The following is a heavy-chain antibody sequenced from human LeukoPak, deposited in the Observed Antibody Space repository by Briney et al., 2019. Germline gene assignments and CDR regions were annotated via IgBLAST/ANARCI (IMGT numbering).Heavy chain of an antibody. Sequence: SETLSLTCTVSGGSISSYYWNWIRQPPGKGLEWIGYIYYSGSTNYNPSLKSRVTMSVDTSKNQFSLKLSSVTAADTAVYYCARDHTAYFYFDYGGRGPLVTVSS. CDR1: GGSISSYY. D-gene: IGHD5-18*01. J-gene: IGHJ4*02. CDR3: ARDHTAYFYFDY. CDR2: IYYSGST. V-gene: IGHV4-59*12.